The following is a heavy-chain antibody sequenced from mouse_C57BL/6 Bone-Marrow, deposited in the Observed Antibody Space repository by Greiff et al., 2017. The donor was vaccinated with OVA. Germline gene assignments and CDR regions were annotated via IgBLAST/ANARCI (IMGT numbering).Heavy chain of an antibody. CDR3: ANWGDYFDY. CDR1: GYSITSGYY. D-gene: IGHD4-1*01. V-gene: IGHV3-6*01. CDR2: ISYDGSN. J-gene: IGHJ2*01. Sequence: EESGPGLVKPSQSLSLTCSVTGYSITSGYYWNWIRQFPGNKLEWMGYISYDGSNNYNPSLKNRISITRDTSKNQFFLKLNSVTTEDTATYYCANWGDYFDYWGQGTTLTVSS.